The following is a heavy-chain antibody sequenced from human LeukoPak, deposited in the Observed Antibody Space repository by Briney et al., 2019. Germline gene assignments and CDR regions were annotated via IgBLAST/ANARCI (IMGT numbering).Heavy chain of an antibody. D-gene: IGHD6-13*01. CDR1: GFTVSSNY. Sequence: PGGSLRLSCAASGFTVSSNYMSWVRQAPGKGLEWVSVIYSGDSTYYADSVKGRFTISRHNSKNTLYLQMNSLRAEDTAVYFCARSSSSFDYWGQGTLVSVSS. CDR3: ARSSSSFDY. V-gene: IGHV3-53*04. CDR2: IYSGDST. J-gene: IGHJ4*02.